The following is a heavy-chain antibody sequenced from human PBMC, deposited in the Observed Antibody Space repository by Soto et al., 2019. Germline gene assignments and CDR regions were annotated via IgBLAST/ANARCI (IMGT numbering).Heavy chain of an antibody. J-gene: IGHJ4*02. CDR2: IFWNGEK. D-gene: IGHD1-26*01. Sequence: QVTLKESGPVLVKPTETLTLTCAVYGFSPRDSKVGMSWIRQPPGKALEWLAHIFWNGEKSYSTSLERRLTISTNPSKGQVVLTMTNMDPVDTDTYFCAHVRQWDGAYSYYYWGRGTLVTVSS. V-gene: IGHV2-26*01. CDR3: AHVRQWDGAYSYYY. CDR1: GFSPRDSKVG.